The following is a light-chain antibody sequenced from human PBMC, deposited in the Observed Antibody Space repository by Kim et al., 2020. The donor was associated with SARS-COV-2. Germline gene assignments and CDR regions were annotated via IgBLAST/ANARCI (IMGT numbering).Light chain of an antibody. V-gene: IGLV3-1*01. Sequence: SYELTQPPSVSVSPGQTASITCSGDKLVDKYACWYQQKPGQSPVLVIYQDSKRPSGIPERFSGSNSGNTATLTISGTQAMDEADYYCQAWDSSLVVFGGG. CDR1: KLVDKY. J-gene: IGLJ2*01. CDR2: QDS. CDR3: QAWDSSLVV.